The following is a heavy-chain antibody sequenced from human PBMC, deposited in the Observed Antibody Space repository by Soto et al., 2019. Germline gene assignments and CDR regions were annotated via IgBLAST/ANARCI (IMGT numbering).Heavy chain of an antibody. CDR2: VSPKSGNT. D-gene: IGHD3-22*01. J-gene: IGHJ6*02. CDR1: GYNFFDYG. CDR3: ARPDEGGYSSNHHYYYALDV. Sequence: QIHLVQSGAEVKKPGASVKVSCKASGYNFFDYGVSWVRQAPGQGLEWMGWVSPKSGNTDFAQKFQGRVTITADESTSTAYMELSSLGSDDTAVYYCARPDEGGYSSNHHYYYALDVWGQGTTVTV. V-gene: IGHV1-18*01.